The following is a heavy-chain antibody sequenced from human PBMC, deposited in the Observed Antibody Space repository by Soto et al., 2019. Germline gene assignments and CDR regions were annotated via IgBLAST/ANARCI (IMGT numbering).Heavy chain of an antibody. Sequence: SVKVSCKTSGYTFNTYGINWVRQAPGQGLELMGWISAYDGKTTYAEKFQGRVTLTTDTSTSTAYMELRSLRSDDTAIYYCARDPHEFWTSYWFDPWGQGTPVTVSS. CDR3: ARDPHEFWTSYWFDP. V-gene: IGHV1-18*01. CDR2: ISAYDGKT. D-gene: IGHD3-3*01. J-gene: IGHJ5*02. CDR1: GYTFNTYG.